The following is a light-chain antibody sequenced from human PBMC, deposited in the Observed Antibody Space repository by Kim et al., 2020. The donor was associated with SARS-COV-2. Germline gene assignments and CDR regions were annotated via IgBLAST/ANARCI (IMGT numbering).Light chain of an antibody. V-gene: IGKV1-12*01. Sequence: ASIGDRVTITCRASRGISSFLAWYQQKPGKPPKLLIHGASSLLSGVPSRFSGSRSGTEFTLTITNLQPDDFAVYYCQQGFSFPLTFGGGTKVDIK. CDR3: QQGFSFPLT. J-gene: IGKJ4*01. CDR2: GAS. CDR1: RGISSF.